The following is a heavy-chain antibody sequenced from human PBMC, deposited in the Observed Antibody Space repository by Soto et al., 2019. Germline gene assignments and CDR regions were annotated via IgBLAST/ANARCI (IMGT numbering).Heavy chain of an antibody. CDR3: AKRSSSSTFDY. CDR2: ISGSDDST. D-gene: IGHD6-6*01. Sequence: GGSLRLSCATSGFTFSNAWMSWVRQAPGKGLEWVSVISGSDDSTYYADSVKGRFTISRDNSKNTLYLQMNSLRAEDTAVYYCAKRSSSSTFDYWGQGTLVTAPQ. V-gene: IGHV3-23*01. CDR1: GFTFSNAW. J-gene: IGHJ4*02.